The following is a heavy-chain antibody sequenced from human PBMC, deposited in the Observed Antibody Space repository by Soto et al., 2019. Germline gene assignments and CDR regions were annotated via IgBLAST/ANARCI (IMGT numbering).Heavy chain of an antibody. J-gene: IGHJ4*02. D-gene: IGHD3-22*01. Sequence: QITLKESGPTVVKPTETLTLTCTFSGRSLSTRGVGVAWIRQPPGKALEWLALIYWDDDKRYSPSLKNRLTITXXTXKXXVVLTMTDMDPVDTATYYCAHSSFYYHSSGYSYDYWGQGTLVTVSS. CDR1: GRSLSTRGVG. CDR2: IYWDDDK. V-gene: IGHV2-5*02. CDR3: AHSSFYYHSSGYSYDY.